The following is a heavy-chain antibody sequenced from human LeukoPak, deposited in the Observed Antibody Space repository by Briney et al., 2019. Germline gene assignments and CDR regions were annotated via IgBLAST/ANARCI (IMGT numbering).Heavy chain of an antibody. V-gene: IGHV3-66*02. D-gene: IGHD6-13*01. Sequence: PGGSLRLSCAASGFSFSSYTMNWVRQAPGKGLEWVSVIYSGGSTYYADSVKGRFTISRDDSKNTLYLQMNSLRPEDTAVYYCAKDRSSSWSFGYWGQGTLVTVSS. CDR1: GFSFSSYT. J-gene: IGHJ4*02. CDR3: AKDRSSSWSFGY. CDR2: IYSGGST.